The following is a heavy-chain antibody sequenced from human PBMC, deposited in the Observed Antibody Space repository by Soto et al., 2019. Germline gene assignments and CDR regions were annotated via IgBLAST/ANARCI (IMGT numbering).Heavy chain of an antibody. CDR1: GYTFTSYY. CDR2: INPSGGSA. V-gene: IGHV1-46*03. CDR3: ARVIAAAVHPGFDY. Sequence: AXVKVSCKASGYTFTSYYMHWVRQAPGQGLEWMGIINPSGGSASYAQKFQGRVTMTRDTSTSTVYMELSSLRSDDTAVYYCARVIAAAVHPGFDYWGQGTLVTVSS. D-gene: IGHD6-13*01. J-gene: IGHJ4*02.